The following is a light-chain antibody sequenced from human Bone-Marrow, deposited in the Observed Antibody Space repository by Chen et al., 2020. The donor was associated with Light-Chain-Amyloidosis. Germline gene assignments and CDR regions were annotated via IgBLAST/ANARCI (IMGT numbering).Light chain of an antibody. J-gene: IGLJ3*02. CDR2: DNN. CDR3: GTWDSGLSVNWV. CDR1: SSNIGNNY. V-gene: IGLV1-51*01. Sequence: QSVLTQPPSVSAAPGQKVTICCSGSSSNIGNNYVSWYQQLPGTAPNLLIYDNNKRPSGIPDRVSGSKSGTSATLGITGLQTGDEADYYCGTWDSGLSVNWVFGGGTKLTVL.